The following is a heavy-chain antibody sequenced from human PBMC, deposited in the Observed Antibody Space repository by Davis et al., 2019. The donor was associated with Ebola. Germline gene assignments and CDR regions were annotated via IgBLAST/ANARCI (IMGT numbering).Heavy chain of an antibody. CDR2: IIPILGIA. CDR1: GGTFSSYA. D-gene: IGHD2-8*01. V-gene: IGHV1-69*04. Sequence: SVKVSCKASGGTFSSYAISWVRQAPGQGLEWMGRIIPILGIANYAQKFQGRVTITADESTSTAYMELSSLRSEDTAVYYCARGGRGILYPIYGGKGAFDIWGQGTMVTVSS. J-gene: IGHJ3*02. CDR3: ARGGRGILYPIYGGKGAFDI.